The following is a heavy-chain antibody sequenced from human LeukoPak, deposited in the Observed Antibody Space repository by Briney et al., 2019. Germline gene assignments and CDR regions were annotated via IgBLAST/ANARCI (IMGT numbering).Heavy chain of an antibody. V-gene: IGHV3-21*01. CDR3: ARRDYDSSGQGAFDI. CDR1: GFLFSSYT. D-gene: IGHD3-22*01. Sequence: GGSLRLSCAASGFLFSSYTMNWVRKAPGKGLEWVSSISSSSSYIYYADSVKGRFTISRDNAKNSLYLQMHSLRAEDTAVYYCARRDYDSSGQGAFDIWGQGTMVTVSS. CDR2: ISSSSSYI. J-gene: IGHJ3*02.